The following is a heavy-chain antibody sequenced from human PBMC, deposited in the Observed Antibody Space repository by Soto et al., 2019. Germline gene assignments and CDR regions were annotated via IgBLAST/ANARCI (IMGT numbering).Heavy chain of an antibody. CDR2: ISSSSSTI. J-gene: IGHJ3*02. D-gene: IGHD1-20*01. CDR1: GVTFSSYS. Sequence: GGSLRLSCAASGVTFSSYSMNWVRQAPGKGLEWVSYISSSSSTIYYADSVKGRFTISRDNAKNSLYLQMNSLRDEDTAVYYCARDNRNDGLDAFDIWGQGTMVTVSS. CDR3: ARDNRNDGLDAFDI. V-gene: IGHV3-48*02.